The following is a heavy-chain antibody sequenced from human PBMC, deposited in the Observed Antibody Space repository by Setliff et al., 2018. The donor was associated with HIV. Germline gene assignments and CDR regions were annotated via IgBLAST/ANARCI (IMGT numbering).Heavy chain of an antibody. D-gene: IGHD6-13*01. CDR2: INQSGRT. V-gene: IGHV4-34*01. CDR1: GGSIVSYY. J-gene: IGHJ4*02. CDR3: AREKKGTSSSWYGEYFFDF. Sequence: SETLSLTCIVSGGSIVSYYWSWIRQSPGKGLEWIGEINQSGRTNSNPSLKSRLTISVNTSKNQISLNLNSVTAADTAMYYCAREKKGTSSSWYGEYFFDFWGQGTLVTVSS.